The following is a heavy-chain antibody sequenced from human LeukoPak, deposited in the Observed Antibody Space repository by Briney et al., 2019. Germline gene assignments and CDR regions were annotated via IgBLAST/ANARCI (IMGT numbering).Heavy chain of an antibody. D-gene: IGHD6-13*01. CDR3: ARDRAAEGFHYYYYMDV. CDR1: GGSISSYY. V-gene: IGHV4-59*01. CDR2: IHYSGST. Sequence: SETLSLTCAVSGGSISSYYWSWIRQPPGRGLEWIGSIHYSGSTSYNSSLKSRVTISIDTSKNQFSLKLSSVTPADTAVYYCARDRAAEGFHYYYYMDVWGKGTTVTVSS. J-gene: IGHJ6*03.